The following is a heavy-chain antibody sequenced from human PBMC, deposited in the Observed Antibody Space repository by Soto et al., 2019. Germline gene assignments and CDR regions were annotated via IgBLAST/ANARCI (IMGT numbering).Heavy chain of an antibody. CDR3: ARAGDSSGPVALGY. J-gene: IGHJ4*02. V-gene: IGHV4-30-2*01. CDR2: IYHSGST. CDR1: GGSISSGGSS. Sequence: QLQLQESGSGLVKPSQTLSLTCAVSGGSISSGGSSWSWIRQPPGTGLEWIGYIYHSGSTYYNPSLKSRVTISVDRSKNQFSLKLSSVTAADTAGYYCARAGDSSGPVALGYWGQGTLVTVSS. D-gene: IGHD6-19*01.